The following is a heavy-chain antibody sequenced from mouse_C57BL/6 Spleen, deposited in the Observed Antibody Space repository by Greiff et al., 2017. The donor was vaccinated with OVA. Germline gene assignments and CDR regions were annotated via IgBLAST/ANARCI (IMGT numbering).Heavy chain of an antibody. D-gene: IGHD2-14*01. CDR2: IWSDGST. V-gene: IGHV2-6-1*01. CDR1: GFSLTSYG. CDR3: ARQKASYDYRTPWGFAY. Sequence: VQLVESGPGLVAPSQSLSITCTVSGFSLTSYGVHWVRQPPGKGLEWLVVIWSDGSTTYNSALKSRLSISKDNSKSQVFLQMNSLQTDDTAMYYWARQKASYDYRTPWGFAYWGQGTLVTVSA. J-gene: IGHJ3*01.